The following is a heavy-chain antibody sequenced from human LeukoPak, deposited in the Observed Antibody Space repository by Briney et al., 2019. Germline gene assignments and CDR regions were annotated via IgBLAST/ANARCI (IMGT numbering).Heavy chain of an antibody. D-gene: IGHD6-13*01. CDR3: ARLSSSWFWASDC. CDR1: GFTFSTYE. V-gene: IGHV3-48*03. CDR2: IRGSSSTI. Sequence: GGSLRLSCAASGFTFSTYEMSWVRQAPGKGLEWVSYIRGSSSTIYYADSVKGRFTISRDNAKNSLYLQMNSLRAEDTAVYFCARLSSSWFWASDCWGQGTLVTVSS. J-gene: IGHJ4*02.